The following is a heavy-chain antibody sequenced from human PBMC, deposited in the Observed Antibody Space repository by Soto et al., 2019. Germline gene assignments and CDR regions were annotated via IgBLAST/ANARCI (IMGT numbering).Heavy chain of an antibody. CDR2: IYYSGST. CDR1: GGSISSGDYY. Sequence: QVQLQESGPGLVKPSQTLSLTCTVSGGSISSGDYYWSWIRQPPGKGLEWIGYIYYSGSTYYNPSLKSRVTISVDTSKNQFSLKLSSVTAADTAVYYCARDPFYYYGSGRPERGGGFWGQGTTVTVSS. V-gene: IGHV4-30-4*01. CDR3: ARDPFYYYGSGRPERGGGF. D-gene: IGHD3-10*01. J-gene: IGHJ6*02.